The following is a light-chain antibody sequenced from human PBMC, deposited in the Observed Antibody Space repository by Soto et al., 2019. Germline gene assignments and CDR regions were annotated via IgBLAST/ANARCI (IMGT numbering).Light chain of an antibody. Sequence: DIGLTQSPGTMSLSPGDRATLSCRTGRFVSNSYVAWYQHIPDQAHRLLIYAASSSATDIPDRFSGSGSGTDFTLTLSRLEPEDFAVYYLQHDADSPPVFTFGPGTKVEI. CDR1: RFVSNSY. CDR3: QHDADSPPVFT. CDR2: AAS. V-gene: IGKV3-20*01. J-gene: IGKJ3*01.